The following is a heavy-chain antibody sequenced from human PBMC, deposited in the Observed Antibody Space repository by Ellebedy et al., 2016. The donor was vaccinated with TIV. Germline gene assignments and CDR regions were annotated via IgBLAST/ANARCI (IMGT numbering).Heavy chain of an antibody. CDR2: MNPNSGGT. CDR3: ARGDRRRIAVAGTILFDY. D-gene: IGHD6-19*01. CDR1: RYTFTSYD. Sequence: ASVKVSXKASRYTFTSYDINWVRQATGQGLEWMGWMNPNSGGTNYAQKFQGRVTMTRDTSISTAYMELSRLRSDDTAVYYCARGDRRRIAVAGTILFDYWGQGTLVTVSS. J-gene: IGHJ4*02. V-gene: IGHV1-2*02.